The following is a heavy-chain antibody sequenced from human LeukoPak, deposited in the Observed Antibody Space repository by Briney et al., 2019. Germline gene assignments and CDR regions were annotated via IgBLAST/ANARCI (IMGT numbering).Heavy chain of an antibody. Sequence: GGSLRLSCAASGFTFDDYAMHWVRQAPGKGLEWVSLISWDGGSTYYADSVKGRFTISRDNSKNSLYLQMNSLRAEDTAVYYCVTGSAPYYFDYWGQGTLVTVSS. D-gene: IGHD6-6*01. CDR2: ISWDGGST. V-gene: IGHV3-43D*04. CDR3: VTGSAPYYFDY. CDR1: GFTFDDYA. J-gene: IGHJ4*02.